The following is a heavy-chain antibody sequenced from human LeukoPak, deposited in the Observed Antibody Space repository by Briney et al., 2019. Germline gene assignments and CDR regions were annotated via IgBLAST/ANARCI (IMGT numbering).Heavy chain of an antibody. J-gene: IGHJ4*02. CDR2: IIPIFGTA. D-gene: IGHD2-21*02. CDR1: GGTFSSYA. CDR3: ARDPQYCGGDCYSDY. Sequence: SVKVSCKASGGTFSSYAISWVRQAPGQGLEWMGGIIPIFGTADYAQKFQGRVTITADESTSTAYMELSSLRSEDTAVYYCARDPQYCGGDCYSDYWGQGTLVTVSS. V-gene: IGHV1-69*13.